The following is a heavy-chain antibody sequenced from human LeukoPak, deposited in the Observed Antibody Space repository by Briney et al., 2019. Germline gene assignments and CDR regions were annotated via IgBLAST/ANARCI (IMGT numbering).Heavy chain of an antibody. Sequence: GGSLRLSCAASGFTFNSYSMNWVRQAPGKGLDWVSSISSSSTYIYYADSVKGRFTISRDNAKNSLYLQMNSLRAEDTAVYHCARALEPSIAVIDYWGQGTLVTVSS. CDR3: ARALEPSIAVIDY. CDR2: ISSSSTYI. CDR1: GFTFNSYS. D-gene: IGHD6-19*01. J-gene: IGHJ4*02. V-gene: IGHV3-21*01.